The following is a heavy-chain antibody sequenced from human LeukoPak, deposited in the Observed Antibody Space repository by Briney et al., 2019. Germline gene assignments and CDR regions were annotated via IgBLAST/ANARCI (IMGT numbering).Heavy chain of an antibody. CDR3: ARAGWIDAFDI. CDR1: GGSISSYY. Sequence: SETLSLTCTVSGGSISSYYWSWIRQPPGKGLECIGDIHYSGSTNYNPSLKSRVTISVDTSKNQFSLKLSSVTAADTAVYYCARAGWIDAFDIWGQGTMVTVSS. D-gene: IGHD6-19*01. CDR2: IHYSGST. V-gene: IGHV4-59*12. J-gene: IGHJ3*02.